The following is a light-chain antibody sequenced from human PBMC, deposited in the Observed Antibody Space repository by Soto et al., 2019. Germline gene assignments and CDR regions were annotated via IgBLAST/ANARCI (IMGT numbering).Light chain of an antibody. J-gene: IGLJ2*01. Sequence: QSALTQPASVSGSPGQSITISCTGTSSDVGGYNYVSWYQQHPGKAPKLMIYDVSNRPSGVFNRFSGSKTCNTASLTITGVQQEDEADYYYSSYSTRTTLVVFGGGTKLTVL. V-gene: IGLV2-14*01. CDR1: SSDVGGYNY. CDR3: SSYSTRTTLVV. CDR2: DVS.